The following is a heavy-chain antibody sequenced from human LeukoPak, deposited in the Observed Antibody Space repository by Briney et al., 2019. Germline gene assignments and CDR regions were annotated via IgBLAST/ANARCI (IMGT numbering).Heavy chain of an antibody. CDR1: GFTLSSYW. CDR3: ARAPYSGGWYLMY. J-gene: IGHJ4*02. V-gene: IGHV3-7*01. CDR2: IRQDGNEQ. Sequence: GGSLRLSCAASGFTLSSYWMTWVRQVPGKGLEWVANIRQDGNEQYYMDSVKGRFTISRDNAKNSLFLQMNSLRAEDTAVYYCARAPYSGGWYLMYWGQGTLVTVSS. D-gene: IGHD6-19*01.